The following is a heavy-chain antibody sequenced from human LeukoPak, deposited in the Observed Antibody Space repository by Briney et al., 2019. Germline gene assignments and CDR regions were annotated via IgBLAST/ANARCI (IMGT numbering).Heavy chain of an antibody. CDR1: GYTFTSYA. J-gene: IGHJ6*02. CDR3: ARGFILYDLWSGYSPYGMDV. V-gene: IGHV1-3*01. CDR2: INAGNGNT. Sequence: ASVKVSCKASGYTFTSYAMHWVRQAPGQRLEWMGWINAGNGNTKYSQKFQGRVTITRDTSASTAYMELSSLRSEDTAVYYCARGFILYDLWSGYSPYGMDVWGQGTTVTVSS. D-gene: IGHD3/OR15-3a*01.